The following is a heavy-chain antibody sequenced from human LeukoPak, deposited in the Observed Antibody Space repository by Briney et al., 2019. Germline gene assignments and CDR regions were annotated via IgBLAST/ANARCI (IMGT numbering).Heavy chain of an antibody. CDR3: ARAVAVVAATHPLPPSNWFDP. CDR2: ISAYNGNT. V-gene: IGHV1-18*01. Sequence: ASVKVSCKASGYTFTSYGISWVRQAPGQRLEWMGWISAYNGNTNYAQKLQGRVTMTTDTSTSTAYMELRSLRSDDTAVYYCARAVAVVAATHPLPPSNWFDPWGQGTLVTVSS. D-gene: IGHD2-15*01. J-gene: IGHJ5*02. CDR1: GYTFTSYG.